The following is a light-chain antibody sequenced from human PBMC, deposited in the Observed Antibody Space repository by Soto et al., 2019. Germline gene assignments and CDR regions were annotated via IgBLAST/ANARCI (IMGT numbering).Light chain of an antibody. CDR3: QQRSNWPLT. Sequence: PGERATLSCRASQSVSSYLAWYQQKPGQAPRLLIYDASNWATGIPARFSGSGSGTDFTLTISSLEPEDFAVYYCQQRSNWPLTFGGGTKVDIK. CDR1: QSVSSY. J-gene: IGKJ4*01. V-gene: IGKV3-11*01. CDR2: DAS.